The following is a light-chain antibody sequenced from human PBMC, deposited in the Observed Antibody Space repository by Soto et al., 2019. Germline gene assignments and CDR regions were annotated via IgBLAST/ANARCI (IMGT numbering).Light chain of an antibody. Sequence: EIVLTQSPGTLSLSPGERATLSCRTTQSVSSTYLAWYQQKPGQAPRLLIYGASSRATGIPDRFSGSGSGTDFTLTISGLEPEDFAVYYCQQYSSSPPGITFGPGTKVDIK. J-gene: IGKJ3*01. CDR3: QQYSSSPPGIT. CDR2: GAS. CDR1: QSVSSTY. V-gene: IGKV3-20*01.